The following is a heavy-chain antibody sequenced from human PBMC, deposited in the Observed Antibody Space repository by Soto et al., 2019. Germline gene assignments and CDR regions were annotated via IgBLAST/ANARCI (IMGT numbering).Heavy chain of an antibody. V-gene: IGHV4-4*02. CDR3: ARETYGDYVGYFDP. Sequence: SETLSLTCTVSSDSISNSNWWSWVRQSPEMGLEWIGEIYHSGNTNYNPSLESRVTISVDKSKNQFSLRLSSVTAADTAVYYCARETYGDYVGYFDPWGQGILVTVS. D-gene: IGHD4-17*01. CDR1: SDSISNSNW. J-gene: IGHJ5*02. CDR2: IYHSGNT.